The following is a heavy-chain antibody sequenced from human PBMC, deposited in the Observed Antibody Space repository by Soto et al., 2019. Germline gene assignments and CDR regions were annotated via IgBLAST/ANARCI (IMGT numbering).Heavy chain of an antibody. J-gene: IGHJ6*02. CDR2: IYYSGST. Sequence: QVQLQESGPGLVKPSQTLSLTCTVSGGSISSGGYYWSGIRQHPGKGLEWLGYIYYSGSTYYNPSLEGRVTISVETSKDQFPLKLSSVTAADTAVYYCAREGTRSPPPRWAQYYYYGMDVWGQGTTVTVSS. D-gene: IGHD1-26*01. CDR3: AREGTRSPPPRWAQYYYYGMDV. CDR1: GGSISSGGYY. V-gene: IGHV4-31*03.